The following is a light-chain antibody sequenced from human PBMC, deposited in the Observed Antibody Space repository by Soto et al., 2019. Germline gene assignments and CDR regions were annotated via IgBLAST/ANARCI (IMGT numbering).Light chain of an antibody. CDR3: QQVNGYPHT. V-gene: IGKV1-9*01. CDR1: QGISSH. J-gene: IGKJ2*01. CDR2: AAS. Sequence: DIQLTQSPSFLSASVGDRVTITCRASQGISSHLAWYQQIPGKGPKLLIYAASTLQGGVPSRFSGSGSGTDFTLAISSLQPEDFATYYCQQVNGYPHTYCQATKLEIK.